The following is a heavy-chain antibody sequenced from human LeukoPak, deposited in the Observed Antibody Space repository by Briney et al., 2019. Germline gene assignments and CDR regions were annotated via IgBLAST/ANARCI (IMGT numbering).Heavy chain of an antibody. CDR2: ISSSRTTI. CDR3: ARDNRLGANDAFDI. V-gene: IGHV3-48*02. J-gene: IGHJ3*02. D-gene: IGHD4-11*01. CDR1: GFTFSSHN. Sequence: PGGSLRLSCAASGFTFSSHNMNWVRQAPGEGLEGVSYISSSRTTIYYADSGKGLFTISRDNAKQSLYLQMNSLRDEDTAVYYCARDNRLGANDAFDIWGQGAMVTVSS.